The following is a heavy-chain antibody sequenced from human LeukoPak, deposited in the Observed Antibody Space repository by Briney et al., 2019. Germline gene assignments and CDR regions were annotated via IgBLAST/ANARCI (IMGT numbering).Heavy chain of an antibody. J-gene: IGHJ2*01. CDR3: AKAPGRYLDVAFDL. Sequence: QPGGSLRLSCAASGFTFDDYAMHWVRHAPGKGLEGVSSISWNSGSIGYADSVKGRFTISRDNAKNSLYLQMNSLRAEDMALYYCAKAPGRYLDVAFDLWGRGTLVTVSS. D-gene: IGHD3-9*01. V-gene: IGHV3-9*03. CDR2: ISWNSGSI. CDR1: GFTFDDYA.